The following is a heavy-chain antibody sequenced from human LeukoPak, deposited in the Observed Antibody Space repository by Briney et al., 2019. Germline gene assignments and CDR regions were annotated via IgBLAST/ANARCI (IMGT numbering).Heavy chain of an antibody. J-gene: IGHJ4*02. V-gene: IGHV3-30*02. CDR2: IWYGGSNK. CDR3: AKSRCSSTSCYGPFDY. CDR1: GFTFSSYG. D-gene: IGHD2-2*01. Sequence: GGSLRLSCAASGFTFSSYGMHWVRQAPGKGLEWVAVIWYGGSNKYYADSVKGRFTISRDNSKNTLYLQMNSLRAEDTAVYYCAKSRCSSTSCYGPFDYWGQGTLVTVSS.